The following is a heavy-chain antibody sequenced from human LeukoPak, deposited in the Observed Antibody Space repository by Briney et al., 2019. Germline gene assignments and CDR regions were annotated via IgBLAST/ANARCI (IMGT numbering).Heavy chain of an antibody. J-gene: IGHJ3*02. V-gene: IGHV1-18*01. CDR2: ISAYNGNT. CDR3: ARDRGDIAVAGYDAFDI. CDR1: GYTFTSYG. D-gene: IGHD6-19*01. Sequence: ASVKVSCKASGYTFTSYGISWVRQAPGQGLEWMGWISAYNGNTNYAQKLQGRVTMTTDTSTSTAYMELRSLRSDDTAVYYCARDRGDIAVAGYDAFDIWGQGTMVTVSS.